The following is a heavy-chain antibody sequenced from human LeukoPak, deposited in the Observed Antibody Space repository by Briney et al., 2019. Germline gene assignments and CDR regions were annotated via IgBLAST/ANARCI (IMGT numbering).Heavy chain of an antibody. CDR1: GFTFSSYA. Sequence: GGSLRLSCAASGFTFSSYAMSWVRQAPGKGLEWVSAISGSGGSTHYADSVKGRFTISRDNSKNTLYLQMNSLRAEDTAVYYCAKDFIDEAIPNYYYYYGMDVWGQGTTVTVSS. D-gene: IGHD1-26*01. J-gene: IGHJ6*02. CDR3: AKDFIDEAIPNYYYYYGMDV. V-gene: IGHV3-23*01. CDR2: ISGSGGST.